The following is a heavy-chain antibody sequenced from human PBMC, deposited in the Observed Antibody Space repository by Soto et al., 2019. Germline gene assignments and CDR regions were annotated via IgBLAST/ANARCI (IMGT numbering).Heavy chain of an antibody. CDR2: IYSGGST. J-gene: IGHJ4*02. Sequence: EVQLVESGGGLIQPGGSLRLSCAASGFTVSSNYMSWVRQAPGKGLEWVSVIYSGGSTYYADSVKGRFTISRDNSKNTLYLQMNSLRAEDTSVYYCARAHWRHVWGSYRFYFDYWGQGTLVTVSS. V-gene: IGHV3-53*01. D-gene: IGHD3-16*02. CDR3: ARAHWRHVWGSYRFYFDY. CDR1: GFTVSSNY.